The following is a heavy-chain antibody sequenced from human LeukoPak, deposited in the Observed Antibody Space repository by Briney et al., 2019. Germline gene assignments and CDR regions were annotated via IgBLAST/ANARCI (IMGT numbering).Heavy chain of an antibody. J-gene: IGHJ4*02. CDR2: IIPIFGTA. D-gene: IGHD3-3*01. Sequence: SVKVSCKASGGTFSSYAISWVRQAPGQGLEWMGGIIPIFGTANYAQKFQGRVTITADESTSTAYMELSSLRSEDTAVYYCARDPHYDFWSGYYFIGYYDYWGQGTLVTVSS. CDR1: GGTFSSYA. CDR3: ARDPHYDFWSGYYFIGYYDY. V-gene: IGHV1-69*13.